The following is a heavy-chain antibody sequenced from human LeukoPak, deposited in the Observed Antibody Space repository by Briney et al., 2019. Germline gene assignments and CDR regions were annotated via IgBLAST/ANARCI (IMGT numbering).Heavy chain of an antibody. D-gene: IGHD1-26*01. V-gene: IGHV5-51*01. CDR1: GYSFASYC. CDR2: IYTGDSGP. J-gene: IGHJ3*01. Sequence: GESLKISGQASGYSFASYCIGGAGRMPGKGWEWMGIIYTGDSGPTYSTSFQGQATISVDNSINTAYLKWSSRQPTDTVIYSWGMSGDRVPLQDDVFDGWGQGTMVTVST. CDR3: GMSGDRVPLQDDVFDG.